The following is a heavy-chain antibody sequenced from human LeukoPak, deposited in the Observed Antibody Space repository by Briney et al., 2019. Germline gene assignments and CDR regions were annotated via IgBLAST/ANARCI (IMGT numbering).Heavy chain of an antibody. D-gene: IGHD3-10*01. V-gene: IGHV3-30-3*01. Sequence: PGTSLRLSCAASEFTFDSYAMHWVRQAPGKGLEWVAVISDDGSNEYYTDSVRGRFSISRDNSKNTLYLQMNSLSAEDTAVYYCARGSWFGELLPFDYWGQGTLVTVSS. J-gene: IGHJ4*02. CDR2: ISDDGSNE. CDR1: EFTFDSYA. CDR3: ARGSWFGELLPFDY.